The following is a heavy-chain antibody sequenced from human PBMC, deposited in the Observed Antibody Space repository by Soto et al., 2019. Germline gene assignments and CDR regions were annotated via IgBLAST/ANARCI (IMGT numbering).Heavy chain of an antibody. Sequence: GASVKVSCKASGFTFTSSAVQWVRQALGQRLEWIGWIVVGSGNTNYAQKFQERVTITRDMSTSTAYMELSSLRSEDTAVYYCAATYSSSWSEVWFDPWGQGTLVTVSS. J-gene: IGHJ5*02. CDR2: IVVGSGNT. V-gene: IGHV1-58*01. CDR3: AATYSSSWSEVWFDP. CDR1: GFTFTSSA. D-gene: IGHD6-13*01.